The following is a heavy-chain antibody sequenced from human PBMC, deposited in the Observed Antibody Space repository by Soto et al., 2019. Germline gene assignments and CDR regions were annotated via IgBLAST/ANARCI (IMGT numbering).Heavy chain of an antibody. CDR3: ARLEGLATISYYFDC. CDR2: IYYRGNT. CDR1: GDSINSDKYY. Sequence: PSETLSLTCSVSGDSINSDKYYWGWIRQPPGKGLEWIGSIYYRGNTYYNPSLQTRVTISLDKSKSQFSPKLNSVTAADSAVYFCARLEGLATISYYFDCWGQGARVTVAS. V-gene: IGHV4-39*01. J-gene: IGHJ4*02. D-gene: IGHD3-9*01.